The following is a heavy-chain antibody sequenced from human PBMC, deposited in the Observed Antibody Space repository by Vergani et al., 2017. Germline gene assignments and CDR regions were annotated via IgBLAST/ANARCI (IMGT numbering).Heavy chain of an antibody. CDR2: ISGSGGST. J-gene: IGHJ5*02. CDR3: AKDGYGSGSYNMGWFDP. D-gene: IGHD3-10*01. Sequence: EVQLLESGGGLVQPGGSLRLSCAASGFTFSSYAMSWVRQAPGKGLEWVSAISGSGGSTYYADSVKGRFTISRDNSKNTLYLQMNSLRAEDTAVYYCAKDGYGSGSYNMGWFDPWGQGTLVTVSS. CDR1: GFTFSSYA. V-gene: IGHV3-23*01.